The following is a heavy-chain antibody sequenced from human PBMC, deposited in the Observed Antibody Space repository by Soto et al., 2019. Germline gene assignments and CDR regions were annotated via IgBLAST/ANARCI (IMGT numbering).Heavy chain of an antibody. CDR2: VNPNSGGT. Sequence: ASVKVSCKASGYTFTGYYMHWVRQAPGQGLEWMGWVNPNSGGTKYAQKFQGRVTMTRDTSISTAYMELSRLRSDDTAMYYCARIIVGATGVFDYWGQGTQVTVSS. V-gene: IGHV1-2*02. D-gene: IGHD1-26*01. CDR1: GYTFTGYY. CDR3: ARIIVGATGVFDY. J-gene: IGHJ4*02.